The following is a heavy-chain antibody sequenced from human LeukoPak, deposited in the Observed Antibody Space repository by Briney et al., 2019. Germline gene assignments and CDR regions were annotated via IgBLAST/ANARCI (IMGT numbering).Heavy chain of an antibody. CDR1: GGSFSGYY. J-gene: IGHJ4*02. Sequence: PSETLSLTCAVYGGSFSGYYWSWIRQPPGKGLEWIGEINHSGSTNYKPSLKSLVTISVDPSKNQFSLKLSSVTAAGTAVYYCARGSSGWYRPFDYWGQGTLVTVSS. V-gene: IGHV4-34*01. CDR2: INHSGST. CDR3: ARGSSGWYRPFDY. D-gene: IGHD6-19*01.